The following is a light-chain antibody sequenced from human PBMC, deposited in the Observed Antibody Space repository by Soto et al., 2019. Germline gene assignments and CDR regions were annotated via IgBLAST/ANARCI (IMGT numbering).Light chain of an antibody. CDR3: AAWDDSLSVL. CDR2: RNN. J-gene: IGLJ2*01. V-gene: IGLV1-47*01. Sequence: QSVLTQPPSASVTPGQRVTISCSGSSSNIGSNYVYWYQQLPGTAPKLLIYRNNQRPSGVPDRFSGSKSGTSASLAISGLRSEDEADYYCAAWDDSLSVLFGGGTKLTVL. CDR1: SSNIGSNY.